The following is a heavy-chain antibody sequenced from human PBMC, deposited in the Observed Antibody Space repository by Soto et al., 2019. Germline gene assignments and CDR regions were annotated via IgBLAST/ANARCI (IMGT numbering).Heavy chain of an antibody. V-gene: IGHV3-7*01. CDR3: AREASPCASD. CDR1: GFTLSNNW. CDR2: IKQDGSDR. Sequence: EVQLVESGGGLVQPGGSLRLSCAASGFTLSNNWMSWVRQAPGKGLEWVANIKQDGSDRYYVHSVKGRFTISRDNAKNSLYLPMDSLRAEDTAVYYCAREASPCASDWGKGTLVTVSS. J-gene: IGHJ4*02. D-gene: IGHD2-2*01.